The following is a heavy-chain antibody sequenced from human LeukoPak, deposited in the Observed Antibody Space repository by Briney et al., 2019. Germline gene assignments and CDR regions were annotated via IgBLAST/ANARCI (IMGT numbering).Heavy chain of an antibody. V-gene: IGHV3-30*04. D-gene: IGHD3-10*01. Sequence: GGSLRLSCAASGFTFIDYAMHWVRQAPGKGLEWVAVMSYDGTNYYYADSVKGRFTISRDNSKKTLYLQMKSLRVEDTAVYYCARAQYITSSSPDYWGQGTLVTVSS. J-gene: IGHJ4*02. CDR3: ARAQYITSSSPDY. CDR2: MSYDGTNY. CDR1: GFTFIDYA.